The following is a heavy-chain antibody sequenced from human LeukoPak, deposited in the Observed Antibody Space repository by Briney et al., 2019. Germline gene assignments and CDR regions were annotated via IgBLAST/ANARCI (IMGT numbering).Heavy chain of an antibody. V-gene: IGHV3-72*01. CDR2: TRNKVNSDTT. CDR3: SKGYSGLLIYALDV. CDR1: GFSFSDHY. J-gene: IGHJ3*01. D-gene: IGHD1-26*01. Sequence: PGGSLRLSCAGSGFSFSDHYIDWVRQAPGKGPEWIGRTRNKVNSDTTGYAASVKGRFSISRDDSKNSLFLQMNSLRSEDTAVYYCSKGYSGLLIYALDVWGQGTRVTVSS.